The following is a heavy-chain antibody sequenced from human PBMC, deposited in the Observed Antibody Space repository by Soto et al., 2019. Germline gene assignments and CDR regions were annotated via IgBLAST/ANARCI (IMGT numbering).Heavy chain of an antibody. CDR2: IYYSGST. Sequence: SETLSLTCTVSGGSISSYYWSWIRQPPGKGLEWIGYIYYSGSTNYNPSLKSRVTISVDTSKNQFSLKLSSVTAADTAVYYCARVYYYDSSGYPVAFDIWGQGTMVTVS. V-gene: IGHV4-59*01. CDR3: ARVYYYDSSGYPVAFDI. CDR1: GGSISSYY. J-gene: IGHJ3*02. D-gene: IGHD3-22*01.